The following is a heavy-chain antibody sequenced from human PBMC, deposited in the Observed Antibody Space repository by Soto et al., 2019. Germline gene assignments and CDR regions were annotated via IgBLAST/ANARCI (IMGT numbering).Heavy chain of an antibody. CDR3: AKDLGSYLSPAFDY. D-gene: IGHD1-26*01. J-gene: IGHJ4*02. V-gene: IGHV3-48*03. CDR1: GFSFSRFE. CDR2: ISSSSDVI. Sequence: GGSLRLSCAASGFSFSRFEMNWVRQAPGKGLEWVSYISSSSDVIYYADSVKGRFTISRDNAKNSLYLQMSSLRAEDTAVYFCAKDLGSYLSPAFDYWGLGTLVTVSS.